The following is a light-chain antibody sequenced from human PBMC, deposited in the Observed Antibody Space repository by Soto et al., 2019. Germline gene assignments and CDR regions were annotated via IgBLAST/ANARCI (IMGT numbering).Light chain of an antibody. CDR2: DVN. CDR3: TSYASGSSHVV. CDR1: SSDIGGYDY. Sequence: QPVLTQPASVSGSPGQSITLSCTGTSSDIGGYDYVSWYQRHPGKAPKLIIYDVNNRPSGVSNRVSGSKSGNTASLTISGLQAEDEADYYCTSYASGSSHVVFGGGTKLTVL. J-gene: IGLJ2*01. V-gene: IGLV2-14*01.